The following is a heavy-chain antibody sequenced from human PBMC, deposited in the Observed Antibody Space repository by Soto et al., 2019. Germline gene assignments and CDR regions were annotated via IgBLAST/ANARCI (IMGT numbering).Heavy chain of an antibody. CDR2: ISGRGGGT. V-gene: IGHV3-23*01. Sequence: EVQLLESGGGLVQPGGSLRLSCAASGFTFSDFAMSWVRQAPGKGLEWVSTISGRGGGTYFADSVKGRFTISRDNSKHSLYLQMNSLRAEDTAVYYCARDPTDPISNSWYFFDYWGQGALVTVSS. D-gene: IGHD6-13*01. CDR3: ARDPTDPISNSWYFFDY. CDR1: GFTFSDFA. J-gene: IGHJ4*02.